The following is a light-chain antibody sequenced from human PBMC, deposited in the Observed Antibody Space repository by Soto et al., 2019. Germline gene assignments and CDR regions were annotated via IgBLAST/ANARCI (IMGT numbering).Light chain of an antibody. V-gene: IGKV1-33*01. CDR2: LAS. CDR1: QDISNF. J-gene: IGKJ4*01. Sequence: DIQMTQSPSSLSASVGDRLTITCQASQDISNFLNWYQQKPGRAPKLLIYLASTLEKGVPSRFSGSGSGTLFTLTISSLQPEDFATYYCQQFDNAPPKLTLGGGTKVDIK. CDR3: QQFDNAPPKLT.